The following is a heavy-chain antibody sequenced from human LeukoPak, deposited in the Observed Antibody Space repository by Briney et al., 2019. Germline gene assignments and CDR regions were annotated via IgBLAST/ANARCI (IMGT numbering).Heavy chain of an antibody. CDR3: ARGSSGLYYYDTTEIDY. CDR2: ISSSGSTI. J-gene: IGHJ4*02. D-gene: IGHD3-22*01. CDR1: GFTFSSYE. Sequence: GGSLRLSCAAPGFTFSSYEMNWVRQAPGKGLEWVSYISSSGSTIYYADSVKGRFTISRDNAKNSLYLQMNSLRVEDTAVYYCARGSSGLYYYDTTEIDYWGQGTLVTVSS. V-gene: IGHV3-48*03.